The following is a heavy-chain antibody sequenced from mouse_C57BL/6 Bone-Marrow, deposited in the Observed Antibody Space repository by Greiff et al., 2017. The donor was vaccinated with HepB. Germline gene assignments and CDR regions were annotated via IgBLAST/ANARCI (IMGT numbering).Heavy chain of an antibody. J-gene: IGHJ3*01. D-gene: IGHD2-3*01. V-gene: IGHV5-6*01. CDR3: ARSYDGYYGVAY. CDR1: GFTFSSYG. CDR2: IGSGGSYT. Sequence: EVKLMESGGDLVKPGGSLTLSCAASGFTFSSYGMSWVRQTPDKRLEWVATIGSGGSYTYYPDSVKGRFTISRDNAKNTLYLQMSSLKSEDTAMYYCARSYDGYYGVAYWGQGTLVTVSA.